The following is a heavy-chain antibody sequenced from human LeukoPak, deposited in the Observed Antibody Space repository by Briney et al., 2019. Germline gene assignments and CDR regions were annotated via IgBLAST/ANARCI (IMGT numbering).Heavy chain of an antibody. Sequence: GESLKISCKGSGYSFTSYWIGWVRQMPGKGLEWMGIIYPGDSDTRYSPSFQGQVTISADKSISTAYLQWSSLKASDTAMYYCARQRTYGDYVYDAFDIWGQGTVVTVSS. V-gene: IGHV5-51*01. J-gene: IGHJ3*02. CDR2: IYPGDSDT. D-gene: IGHD4-17*01. CDR3: ARQRTYGDYVYDAFDI. CDR1: GYSFTSYW.